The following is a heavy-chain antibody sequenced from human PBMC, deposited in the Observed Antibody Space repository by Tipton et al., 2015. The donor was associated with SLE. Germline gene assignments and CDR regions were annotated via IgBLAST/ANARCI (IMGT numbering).Heavy chain of an antibody. J-gene: IGHJ4*02. V-gene: IGHV3-23*01. Sequence: SLRLSCAASGFTFSSYAMSWVRQAPGKGLEWVSAISGSGGSTYYADSVKGRFTISRDNSKNTLYLQMNSLRAEDTAVYYCAKPYYDSSGYPYYFDYWGQGPLVTVSS. CDR1: GFTFSSYA. CDR2: ISGSGGST. CDR3: AKPYYDSSGYPYYFDY. D-gene: IGHD3-22*01.